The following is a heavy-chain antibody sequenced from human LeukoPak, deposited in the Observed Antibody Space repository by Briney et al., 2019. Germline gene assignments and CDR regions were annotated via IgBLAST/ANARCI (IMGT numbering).Heavy chain of an antibody. Sequence: SETLSLTCTVSGGSISSYDWSWIRQPPGKGLEWIGYIYYSGSTNYNPSLKSRVTISVDTSKNQFSLKLSSVTAADTAVYYCAVGFPRGDYGAFAIWGQGTMVTVSS. CDR1: GGSISSYD. V-gene: IGHV4-59*01. CDR2: IYYSGST. CDR3: AVGFPRGDYGAFAI. J-gene: IGHJ3*02. D-gene: IGHD4-17*01.